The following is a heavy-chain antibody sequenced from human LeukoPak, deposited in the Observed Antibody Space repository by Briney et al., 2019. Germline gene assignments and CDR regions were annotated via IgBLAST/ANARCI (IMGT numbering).Heavy chain of an antibody. Sequence: GGSLRLSCAASGFTFSSYWMSWVRQAPGKGLEGVANIKQDGSEKYYVDSVKGRFTISRDNAKNSLYLQMNSLRAEDTAVYYCARDQGLVAAAGTSAHYGMDVWGQGTTVAVSS. CDR1: GFTFSSYW. CDR2: IKQDGSEK. CDR3: ARDQGLVAAAGTSAHYGMDV. J-gene: IGHJ6*02. D-gene: IGHD6-13*01. V-gene: IGHV3-7*01.